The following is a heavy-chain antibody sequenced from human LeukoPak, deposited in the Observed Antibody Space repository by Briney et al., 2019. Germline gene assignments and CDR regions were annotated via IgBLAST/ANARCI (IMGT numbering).Heavy chain of an antibody. CDR1: GFTFSSYS. D-gene: IGHD1-20*01. CDR3: ARAHNWKYGTFDY. CDR2: ISSSSGYI. V-gene: IGHV3-21*01. J-gene: IGHJ4*02. Sequence: GGSLRLSCAASGFTFSSYSMNWVRQAPGKGLEWVSCISSSSGYIYNADSVKGRFTISRDNAKNSLYLQMNSLRVEDTAVYYCARAHNWKYGTFDYWGQGTLVTVSS.